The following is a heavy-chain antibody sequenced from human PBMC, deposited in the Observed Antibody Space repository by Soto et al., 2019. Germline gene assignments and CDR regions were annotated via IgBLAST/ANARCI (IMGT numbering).Heavy chain of an antibody. V-gene: IGHV4-31*03. D-gene: IGHD3-22*01. CDR3: AKYYDSSGYKYRAGDYFDY. J-gene: IGHJ4*02. CDR1: GGSISSGGYY. CDR2: IYYSGST. Sequence: QVQLQESGPGLEKPSQTLSLTCTVSGGSISSGGYYWSWIRQHPGKGLEWIGYIYYSGSTYYNPSLKSRVTISVDTSKNQFSLKLSSVTAADTAVYYCAKYYDSSGYKYRAGDYFDYWGQGTLVTVSS.